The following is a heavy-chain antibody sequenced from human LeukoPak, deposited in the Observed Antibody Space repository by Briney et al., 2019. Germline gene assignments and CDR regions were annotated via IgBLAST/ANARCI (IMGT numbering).Heavy chain of an antibody. CDR1: GYSISSGYY. CDR2: IYHSGST. V-gene: IGHV4-38-2*02. D-gene: IGHD4-17*01. CDR3: AREVAEYGDYLFDY. Sequence: PSETLSLTCTVSGYSISSGYYWGWIRQPPGKGLEWIGSIYHSGSTYYNPSLKSRVTISVDTSKNQFSLKLSSVTAADTAVYYCAREVAEYGDYLFDYWGQGTLVTVSS. J-gene: IGHJ4*02.